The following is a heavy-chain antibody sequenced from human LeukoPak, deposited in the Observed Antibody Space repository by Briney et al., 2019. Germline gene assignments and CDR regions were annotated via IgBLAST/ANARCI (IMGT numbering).Heavy chain of an antibody. D-gene: IGHD3-22*01. J-gene: IGHJ5*02. CDR1: GYTFTSYD. Sequence: GASVKVSCKASGYTFTSYDINWVRQATGQGLEWMGWMNPNSGTTGYAQKFQGRVTITRNTSKSTAYMELSSLRSEDTAVYYCARTDYHDTSGASNWFDPWGQGTLVTVSS. CDR3: ARTDYHDTSGASNWFDP. CDR2: MNPNSGTT. V-gene: IGHV1-8*03.